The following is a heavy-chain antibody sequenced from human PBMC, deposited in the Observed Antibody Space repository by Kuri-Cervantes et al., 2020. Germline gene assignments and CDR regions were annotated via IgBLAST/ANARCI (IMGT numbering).Heavy chain of an antibody. Sequence: GGSLRLSCAASGFTFSDYYMSWIRQAPGKGLEWVGRIKSKTDGGTTDYAAPVKGRFTISRDDSKNTLYLQMNSLKTEDTAVYYCTTDYGTVTTSALDYWGQGTLVTDSS. CDR2: IKSKTDGGTT. J-gene: IGHJ4*02. CDR1: GFTFSDYY. V-gene: IGHV3-15*01. CDR3: TTDYGTVTTSALDY. D-gene: IGHD4-17*01.